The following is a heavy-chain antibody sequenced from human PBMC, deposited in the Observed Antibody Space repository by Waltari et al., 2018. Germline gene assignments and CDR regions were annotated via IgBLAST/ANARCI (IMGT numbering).Heavy chain of an antibody. CDR3: AGGYDLDLGAFDI. J-gene: IGHJ3*02. D-gene: IGHD5-12*01. Sequence: QGQLVESGGGVGQPGRYLSPSCTTSGIHVTNTTIPPTRKAPGKGLEWVAVISYDGSNKYYADSVKGRFTISRDNSKNTLYLQMNSLRAEDTAVYYCAGGYDLDLGAFDIWGQGTMVTVSS. CDR2: ISYDGSNK. V-gene: IGHV3-30-3*01. CDR1: GIHVTNTT.